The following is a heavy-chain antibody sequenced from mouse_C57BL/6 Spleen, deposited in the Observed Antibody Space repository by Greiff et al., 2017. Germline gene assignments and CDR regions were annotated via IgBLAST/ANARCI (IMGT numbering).Heavy chain of an antibody. V-gene: IGHV5-9*01. CDR3: ARQNFDY. CDR2: ISGGGGNT. J-gene: IGHJ2*01. CDR1: GFTFSSYT. Sequence: EVMLVESGGGLVKPGGSLKLSCAASGFTFSSYTMSWVRQTPEKRLEWVATISGGGGNTYYPYSVKGRFTISRDNAKNTLYLQMSSLRSEDTALYYCARQNFDYWGQGTTLTVSS.